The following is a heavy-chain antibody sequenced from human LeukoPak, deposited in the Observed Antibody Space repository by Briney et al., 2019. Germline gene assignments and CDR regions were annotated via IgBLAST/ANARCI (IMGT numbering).Heavy chain of an antibody. V-gene: IGHV3-21*01. D-gene: IGHD3-22*01. CDR3: ARGDYFDSSGYYYVSHYYYGMDV. J-gene: IGHJ6*02. CDR2: IGSSDTCI. Sequence: PGGSLRLSCAASGFTFSTFSMNWVRQAPGKGLEWVSYIGSSDTCIYYADSVKGRFTISRDNAKNSLYLQMNSLRAEDTAVYYCARGDYFDSSGYYYVSHYYYGMDVWGQGTTVTVSS. CDR1: GFTFSTFS.